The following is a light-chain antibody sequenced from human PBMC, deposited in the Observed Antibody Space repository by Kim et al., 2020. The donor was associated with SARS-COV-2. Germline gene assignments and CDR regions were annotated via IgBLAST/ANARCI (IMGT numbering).Light chain of an antibody. J-gene: IGKJ1*01. CDR1: QSVSSNY. CDR2: GAS. Sequence: SPGDRATLSCRASQSVSSNYLAWYQQKPGQAPRLLIYGASSRATGIPDRFSGSGSRTDFTLTITRLEPEDFAVYYCQQYSSSPATFGQGTKVDIK. V-gene: IGKV3-20*01. CDR3: QQYSSSPAT.